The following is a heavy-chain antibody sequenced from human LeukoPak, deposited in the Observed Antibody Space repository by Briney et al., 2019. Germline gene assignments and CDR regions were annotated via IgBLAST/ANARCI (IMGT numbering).Heavy chain of an antibody. CDR1: GFTFNTYA. CDR3: ARGQIYGTGSYFFDH. Sequence: PGGSLRLSCAASGFTFNTYAMTWVRQAPGKGLQWVSAISDSGINTYYADSVKGRFTISRDNSKNTLYLQMNSLRAEDTAVYYCARGQIYGTGSYFFDHWGQGTLVTVSS. V-gene: IGHV3-23*01. J-gene: IGHJ4*02. CDR2: ISDSGINT. D-gene: IGHD3-10*01.